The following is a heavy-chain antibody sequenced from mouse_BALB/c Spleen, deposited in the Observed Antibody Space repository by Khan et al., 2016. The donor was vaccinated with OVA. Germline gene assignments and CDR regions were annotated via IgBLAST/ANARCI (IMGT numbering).Heavy chain of an antibody. Sequence: VQLQQSGADLMKPGASVKISCKVAGYTFSSYWIEWIKQRPGHGLEWIGEILPRSGSTNCNEKFKGKATFTADTSSNTAYMQLSSLTSEDSAVYYCARVNTGNTNYFDYWGQGTTLTVSS. CDR2: ILPRSGST. CDR3: ARVNTGNTNYFDY. V-gene: IGHV1-9*01. D-gene: IGHD1-1*01. J-gene: IGHJ2*01. CDR1: GYTFSSYW.